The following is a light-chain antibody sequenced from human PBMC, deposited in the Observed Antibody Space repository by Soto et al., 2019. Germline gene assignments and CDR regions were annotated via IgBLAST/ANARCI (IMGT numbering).Light chain of an antibody. V-gene: IGKV1-5*01. J-gene: IGKJ2*01. CDR3: QQDKRSYT. CDR2: DAS. CDR1: QSISGW. Sequence: DIQMTQSPSTLSASLGDRVTITCRASQSISGWLAWYQQKPGKAPKLLIYDASNWQNGVPSRFSGRESGTEFVLMSSNLQPDDVASYVCQQDKRSYTFGEGAKRDI.